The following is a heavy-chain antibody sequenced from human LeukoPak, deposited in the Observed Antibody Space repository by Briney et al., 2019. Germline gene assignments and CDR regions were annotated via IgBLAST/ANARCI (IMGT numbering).Heavy chain of an antibody. Sequence: GSLRLSCAASGFTFSSYAMSWIRQPPGKGLEWIGEINHSGSTNYNPSLKSRVTISVDTSKNQFSLKLSSVTAADTAVYYCARGLYDFWSGYSRFGMDVWGQGTTVTVSS. D-gene: IGHD3-3*01. CDR3: ARGLYDFWSGYSRFGMDV. J-gene: IGHJ6*02. CDR1: GFTFSSYA. V-gene: IGHV4-34*01. CDR2: INHSGST.